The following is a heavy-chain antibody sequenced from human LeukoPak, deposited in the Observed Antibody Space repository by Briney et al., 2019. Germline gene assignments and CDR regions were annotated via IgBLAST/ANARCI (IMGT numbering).Heavy chain of an antibody. CDR1: GFTFSSYE. V-gene: IGHV3-48*03. D-gene: IGHD3-22*01. J-gene: IGHJ3*02. CDR3: AKEDLLYFHDRSGYYQHNAFDI. CDR2: ISSSGSTI. Sequence: PGGSLRLSCAASGFTFSSYEMNWVRQAPGKGLEWVSYISSSGSTIYYADSVKGRLTISRDNAKNSLYLQMNSLRAEDTAVFYCAKEDLLYFHDRSGYYQHNAFDIWGQGTMVTVSS.